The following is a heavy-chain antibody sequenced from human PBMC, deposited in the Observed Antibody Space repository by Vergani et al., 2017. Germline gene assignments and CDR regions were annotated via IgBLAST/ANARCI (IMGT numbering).Heavy chain of an antibody. D-gene: IGHD6-13*01. V-gene: IGHV1-69*01. CDR2: IIPIFGTA. CDR3: ARSHMGIAAAGSFDY. J-gene: IGHJ4*02. CDR1: GGTFSSYA. Sequence: QVQLVQSGAEVKKPGSSVKVSCKASGGTFSSYAISWVRQAPGQGLEWMGGIIPIFGTANYAQKFQGRVTITADESTSTAYMELSSLRSEDTAMYYCARSHMGIAAAGSFDYWGQGTLVTVSS.